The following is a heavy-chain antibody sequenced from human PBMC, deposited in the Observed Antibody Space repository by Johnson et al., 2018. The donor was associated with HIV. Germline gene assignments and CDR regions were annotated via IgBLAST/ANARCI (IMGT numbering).Heavy chain of an antibody. CDR3: ARDLKSYYDSSGYFDAFDI. Sequence: QVQLVESGGGLVQPGGSLRLSCAASGFTFSSYGMHWVRQAPGKGLEWVAFIRYDGSNKYYADSVKGRFTISRDNSKNTLYLQMNSLRAEDTALYYCARDLKSYYDSSGYFDAFDIWGQGTMVTVSS. CDR2: IRYDGSNK. D-gene: IGHD3-22*01. CDR1: GFTFSSYG. J-gene: IGHJ3*02. V-gene: IGHV3-30*02.